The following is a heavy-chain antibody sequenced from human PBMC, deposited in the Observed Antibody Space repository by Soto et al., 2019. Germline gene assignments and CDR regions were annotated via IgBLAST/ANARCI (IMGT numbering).Heavy chain of an antibody. J-gene: IGHJ4*02. CDR2: TRNKANSYTT. CDR3: GSVWFGQLKYFDY. V-gene: IGHV3-72*01. Sequence: EVQLVESGGGLVQPGGSLRLSCAASGFTFSEHYMDWVRQAPGKGLEWVGRTRNKANSYTTEYAASVKGRFTISRDDSKNSLYLQMNSQKTEDTAVYYCGSVWFGQLKYFDYWGQGTLVTVSS. D-gene: IGHD3-10*01. CDR1: GFTFSEHY.